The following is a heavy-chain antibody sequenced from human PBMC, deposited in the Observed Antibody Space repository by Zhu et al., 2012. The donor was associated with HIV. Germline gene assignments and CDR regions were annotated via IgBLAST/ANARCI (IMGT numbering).Heavy chain of an antibody. CDR2: INRSGDT. CDR1: GESFSGYY. V-gene: IGHV4-34*01. D-gene: IGHD3-10*01. J-gene: IGHJ4*02. Sequence: QVQLQQWGAGLLKPSETLSLTCAVYGESFSGYYWGWIRQPPGKGLEWIGEINRSGDTNYNPSLKSRVTISVDTSKNQFSLKLNSVTAADTAVYYCARGYGSGSYYHYWGQGTLVHRVL. CDR3: ARGYGSGSYYHY.